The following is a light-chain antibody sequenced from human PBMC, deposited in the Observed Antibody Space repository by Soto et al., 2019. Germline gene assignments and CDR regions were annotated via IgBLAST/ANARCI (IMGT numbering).Light chain of an antibody. J-gene: IGKJ1*01. V-gene: IGKV1-9*01. CDR1: HGISTY. CDR2: AAY. CDR3: QQLNTYPLT. Sequence: DIQLTQSPALLSASVGDRVTITFRASHGISTYLAWYQHKPGKAPTLLIYAAYTLQSGVPSRFSGSGSGTEITLTISSLQPEDFATYYCQQLNTYPLTFGQGTKVEIK.